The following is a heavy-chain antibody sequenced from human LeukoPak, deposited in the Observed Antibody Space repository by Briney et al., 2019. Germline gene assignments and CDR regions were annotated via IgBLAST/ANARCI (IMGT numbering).Heavy chain of an antibody. CDR2: ISAYNSNT. V-gene: IGHV1-18*01. CDR1: GYTFTSYG. D-gene: IGHD3-22*01. Sequence: ASVKVSCKASGYTFTSYGINWVRQAPGQGLEWMGWISAYNSNTHYAQKLQGRVTITADKSTSTAYMELSSLRSEDTAVYYCARAKVVVIPNWFDPWGQGTLVTVSS. J-gene: IGHJ5*02. CDR3: ARAKVVVIPNWFDP.